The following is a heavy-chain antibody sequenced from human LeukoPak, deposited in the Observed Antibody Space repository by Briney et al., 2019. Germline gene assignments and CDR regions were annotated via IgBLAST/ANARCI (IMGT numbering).Heavy chain of an antibody. J-gene: IGHJ4*02. Sequence: SETLSLACTVSGGSISSGGYYWSWIRQHPGKGLEWIGYIYYSGSTYYSPSLKSRVTISVDTSENQFSLKLSSVTAADTAVYYCASADYDMAFDIWGQGTLVTVSS. CDR2: IYYSGST. V-gene: IGHV4-31*03. CDR3: ASADYDMAFDI. CDR1: GGSISSGGYY. D-gene: IGHD3-9*01.